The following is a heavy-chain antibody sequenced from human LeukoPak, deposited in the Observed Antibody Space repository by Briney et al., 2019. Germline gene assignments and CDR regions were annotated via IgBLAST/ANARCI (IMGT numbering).Heavy chain of an antibody. J-gene: IGHJ4*02. CDR1: GGTFSSYA. D-gene: IGHD3-10*01. Sequence: SVKVSCKASGGTFSSYAISRVRQAPGQGLEWMGGIIPIFGTANYAQKFQGRVTITADESTSTAYMELSSLRSEDTAVYYCARESVGSSGSYRFDYWGQGTLVTVSS. CDR2: IIPIFGTA. CDR3: ARESVGSSGSYRFDY. V-gene: IGHV1-69*13.